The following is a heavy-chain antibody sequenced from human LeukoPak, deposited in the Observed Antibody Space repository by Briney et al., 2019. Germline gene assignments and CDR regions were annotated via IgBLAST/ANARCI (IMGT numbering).Heavy chain of an antibody. CDR1: GDSVSSKNGA. CDR2: TYYRSKWYD. Sequence: SQTLSLTCAISGDSVSSKNGAWNWIRQSPSRGLEWLGRTYYRSKWYDEYADSVKGRITISPDTSKNQFSLHVYSVTPEDTAVYYCARDLGASGWYTFDFWGQGTLVTVSS. D-gene: IGHD6-19*01. V-gene: IGHV6-1*01. J-gene: IGHJ5*01. CDR3: ARDLGASGWYTFDF.